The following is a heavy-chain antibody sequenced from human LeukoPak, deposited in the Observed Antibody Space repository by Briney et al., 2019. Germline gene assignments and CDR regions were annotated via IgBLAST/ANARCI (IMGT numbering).Heavy chain of an antibody. CDR3: AKDLGDPRGYFDP. J-gene: IGHJ2*01. Sequence: GGSLRLSCAASGFTFSSYGMHWVRQAPGKGLEWVAFIRYDGSNKYYADSVKGRFTISRDNSKNTLYLQMNSLRAEDTAVYYCAKDLGDPRGYFDPWGRGTLVTVSS. CDR1: GFTFSSYG. CDR2: IRYDGSNK. V-gene: IGHV3-30*02.